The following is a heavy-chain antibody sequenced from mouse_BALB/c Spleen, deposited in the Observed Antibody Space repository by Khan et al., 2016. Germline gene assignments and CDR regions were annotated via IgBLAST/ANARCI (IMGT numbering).Heavy chain of an antibody. J-gene: IGHJ3*01. CDR3: VGGDEAY. Sequence: EVQLVESGGGLVQPTGSLKLSCAASGFTFNTYAMNWVRQAPGKGLEWVARIRSKSNTYETYSADSVKDRFTISRDDSQRMLYLQMNNLKTEDTAMYCCVGGDEAYWSLATLVTVSA. CDR2: IRSKSNTYET. D-gene: IGHD3-3*01. CDR1: GFTFNTYA. V-gene: IGHV10-1*02.